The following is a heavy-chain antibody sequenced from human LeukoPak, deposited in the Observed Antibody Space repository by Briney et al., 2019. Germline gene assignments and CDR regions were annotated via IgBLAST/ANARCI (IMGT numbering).Heavy chain of an antibody. CDR2: ISSSGSSI. J-gene: IGHJ4*02. Sequence: GGSLRLSCVVSGFTFSSYAMSWVRQAPGKGLEWVSTISSSGSSIYHADSVKDRFTISRDNSKNTLYLQMNSLRAEDTAVYYCAKDLGNYDILTGYYNRDWGQGTLVTVSS. CDR1: GFTFSSYA. CDR3: AKDLGNYDILTGYYNRD. V-gene: IGHV3-23*01. D-gene: IGHD3-9*01.